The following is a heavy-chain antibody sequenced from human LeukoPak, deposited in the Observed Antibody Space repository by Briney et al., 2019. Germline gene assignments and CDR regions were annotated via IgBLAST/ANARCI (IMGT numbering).Heavy chain of an antibody. CDR3: AKEGYSSSWNADFDY. Sequence: GGSLRLSCAASGFTFSSYAMSWVRQAPGKGLEWVSAISGNGRTTYYAESVKGRFTISRDNSKNTLYLRMNSLRAEDTAVYYCAKEGYSSSWNADFDYWGQGTLVTVSS. V-gene: IGHV3-23*01. J-gene: IGHJ4*02. CDR2: ISGNGRTT. CDR1: GFTFSSYA. D-gene: IGHD6-13*01.